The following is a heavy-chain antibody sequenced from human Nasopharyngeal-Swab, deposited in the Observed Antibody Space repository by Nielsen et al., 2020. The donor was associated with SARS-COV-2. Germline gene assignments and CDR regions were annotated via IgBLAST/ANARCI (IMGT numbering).Heavy chain of an antibody. V-gene: IGHV3-23*01. CDR3: AKGTGATYRAIDY. CDR2: ISRTSST. Sequence: GESLKISCAASGFTFSSYAMNWVRQAPGKGLEWVSAISRTSSTYYADSVKGRFTVSRDNSKNTLYLQMSSLRAEDTAVYYCAKGTGATYRAIDYWGQGTLVTASS. CDR1: GFTFSSYA. D-gene: IGHD1-26*01. J-gene: IGHJ4*02.